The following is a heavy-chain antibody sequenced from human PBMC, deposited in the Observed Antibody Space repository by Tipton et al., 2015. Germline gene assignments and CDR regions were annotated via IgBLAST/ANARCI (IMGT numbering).Heavy chain of an antibody. CDR2: VYHSGST. CDR3: ARAPAQAVVGRWFDP. Sequence: SLRLSCAVSGGSISSDNWWSWVRQPPGKGLEWIGDVYHSGSTNYNPSLKSRVTISMDKSKNQFSLKLTSVIGADTAMYYCARAPAQAVVGRWFDPWGQGTLVTVSS. D-gene: IGHD6-19*01. CDR1: GGSISSDNW. V-gene: IGHV4-4*02. J-gene: IGHJ5*02.